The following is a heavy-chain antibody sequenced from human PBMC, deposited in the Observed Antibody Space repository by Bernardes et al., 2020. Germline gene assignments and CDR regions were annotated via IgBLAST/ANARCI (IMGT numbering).Heavy chain of an antibody. CDR2: INQDGSEK. J-gene: IGHJ5*02. Sequence: GGSLRLSCTGSGFIFSNSWMTWVRQAPGKGLEWLANINQDGSEKYYVASLEGRFAISRDNARNSLYLQMNSLRAEDTAIYYCAEDSRAMTVVSWGQGTLVTVSS. CDR3: AEDSRAMTVVS. D-gene: IGHD2-21*01. V-gene: IGHV3-7*03. CDR1: GFIFSNSW.